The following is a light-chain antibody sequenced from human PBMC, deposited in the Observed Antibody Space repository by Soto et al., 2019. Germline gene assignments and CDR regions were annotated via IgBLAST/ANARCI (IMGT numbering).Light chain of an antibody. CDR1: QSVSSY. Sequence: IVFAQSPAPLSFSPGERATLSCRASQSVSSYLAWYQQKPGQAPRLLIYDASNRATGIPARFSGSGSGTEFTLTINSLQSEDFAVYYCQQRSNWSFITFGQGTRLEIK. CDR2: DAS. CDR3: QQRSNWSFIT. V-gene: IGKV3-11*01. J-gene: IGKJ5*01.